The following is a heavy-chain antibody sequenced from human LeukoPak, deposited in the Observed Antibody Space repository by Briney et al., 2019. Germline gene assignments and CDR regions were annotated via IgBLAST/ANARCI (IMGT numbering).Heavy chain of an antibody. CDR2: IYSGGST. CDR3: ARDQESNYYYYGMDV. V-gene: IGHV3-66*01. J-gene: IGHJ6*02. CDR1: GFTVSSNY. Sequence: GGSLRLSCAASGFTVSSNYMSWVRQAPGKGLEWVSVIYSGGSTYYADSVKGRFTISRDNSKNTLYLQMNSLRAEDTAVYYCARDQESNYYYYGMDVWGQGTTVTVSS.